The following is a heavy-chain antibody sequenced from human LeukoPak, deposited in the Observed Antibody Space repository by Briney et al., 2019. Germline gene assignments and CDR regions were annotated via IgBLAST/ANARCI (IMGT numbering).Heavy chain of an antibody. CDR3: ARDRIDYGGKHLFDY. CDR2: IGGSGGIT. V-gene: IGHV3-23*01. Sequence: PGGSLRLSCAASGFTFSLNAMNWVRQAPGKGPEWVSFIGGSGGITYYAKSVKGRFTISRDNSKNTLYLQMNSLRAEDTAVYYCARDRIDYGGKHLFDYWGQGTLVTVSS. D-gene: IGHD4-17*01. CDR1: GFTFSLNA. J-gene: IGHJ4*02.